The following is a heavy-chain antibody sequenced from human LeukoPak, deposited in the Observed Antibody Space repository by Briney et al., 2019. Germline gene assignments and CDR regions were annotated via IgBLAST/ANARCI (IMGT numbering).Heavy chain of an antibody. CDR2: INHSGST. CDR1: GGSFSGYY. V-gene: IGHV4-34*01. J-gene: IGHJ5*02. D-gene: IGHD3-10*01. CDR3: ARRRHYYGSGSSNWLDP. Sequence: SETLSLTCAVYGGSFSGYYWSWIRQPSGKGLEWNGEINHSGSTNYNPSLKSRVTISVDTSKNQFSLKLSSVTAADTAVYYCARRRHYYGSGSSNWLDPWGQGTLVTVSS.